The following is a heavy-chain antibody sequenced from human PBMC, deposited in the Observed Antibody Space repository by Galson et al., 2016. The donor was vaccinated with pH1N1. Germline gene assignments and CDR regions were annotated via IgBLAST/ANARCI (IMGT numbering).Heavy chain of an antibody. CDR3: ARVSRIVLMAPMDV. J-gene: IGHJ6*03. CDR2: INWNGGST. Sequence: SLRLSCAASGFTFDDNGMSWVRQPPGKGLEWVASINWNGGSTSYADSGKGRFTISRDNARNSLYLQMNSLTVEDTALYYCARVSRIVLMAPMDVWGKGTTVTVSS. V-gene: IGHV3-20*04. CDR1: GFTFDDNG. D-gene: IGHD2-8*01.